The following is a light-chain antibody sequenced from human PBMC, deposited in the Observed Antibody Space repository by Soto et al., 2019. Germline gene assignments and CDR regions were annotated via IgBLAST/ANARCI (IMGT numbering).Light chain of an antibody. Sequence: EIVLTQSPGTLSLSPGERATLSCRASQSVSANSLAWYQKKPGQAPRLLIYGASSRATGIPDRFSGGGSGTDFTLTISRLEPEDFAVYYCQQYGSSPGTFGQGTKV. V-gene: IGKV3-20*01. CDR2: GAS. CDR3: QQYGSSPGT. CDR1: QSVSANS. J-gene: IGKJ1*01.